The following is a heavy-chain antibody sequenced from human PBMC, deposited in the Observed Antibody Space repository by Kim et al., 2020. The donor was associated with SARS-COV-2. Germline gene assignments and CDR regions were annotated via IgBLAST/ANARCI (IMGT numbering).Heavy chain of an antibody. V-gene: IGHV3-30*04. CDR3: ARTKYYFDY. J-gene: IGHJ4*02. CDR2: ISYDGSNK. CDR1: GFTFSSYA. Sequence: GGSLRLSCAASGFTFSSYAMHWVRQAPGKGLEWVAVISYDGSNKYYADSVKGRFTISRDNSKNTLYLQMNSLRAEDTAVYYCARTKYYFDYWGQGTLVTVSS.